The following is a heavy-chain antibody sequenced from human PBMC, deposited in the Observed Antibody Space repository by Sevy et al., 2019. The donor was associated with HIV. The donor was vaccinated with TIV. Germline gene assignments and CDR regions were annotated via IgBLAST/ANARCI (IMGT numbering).Heavy chain of an antibody. V-gene: IGHV3-23*01. CDR3: AKVPSLSYYYDSSGYRNWFDP. J-gene: IGHJ5*02. CDR2: ISGSGGST. Sequence: GGSLRLSCAASGFTFSSYAMSWVRQAPGKGLEWVSAISGSGGSTYYADSVKGRFTISRDNSKNTLYLQMNSLRAEDTAVYYCAKVPSLSYYYDSSGYRNWFDPWGQGTLVTVSS. D-gene: IGHD3-22*01. CDR1: GFTFSSYA.